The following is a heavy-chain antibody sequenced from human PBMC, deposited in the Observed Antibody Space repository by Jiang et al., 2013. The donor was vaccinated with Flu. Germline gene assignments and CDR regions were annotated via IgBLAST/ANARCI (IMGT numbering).Heavy chain of an antibody. Sequence: KPSETLSLTCAVYGGSFSDYYWGWIRQPPGKGLEWIGEINHGGSANYNSSLKSRVIISIDTSKNQFSLKLSSVTAADTAVYYCARESVAASEYYFDYWGQGTLVTVSS. V-gene: IGHV4-34*01. D-gene: IGHD6-13*01. CDR2: INHGGSA. J-gene: IGHJ4*02. CDR3: ARESVAASEYYFDY. CDR1: GGSFSDYY.